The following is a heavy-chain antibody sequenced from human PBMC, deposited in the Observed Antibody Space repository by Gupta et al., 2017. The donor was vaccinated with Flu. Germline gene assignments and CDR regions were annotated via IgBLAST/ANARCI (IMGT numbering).Heavy chain of an antibody. V-gene: IGHV3-21*02. J-gene: IGHJ5*01. CDR1: GFKFRSYT. D-gene: IGHD2-2*02. Sequence: EVQLVESGGGLVRPGESLRLSCEASGFKFRSYTMNWVRQAPGKGLEWVSSISSFSTFMYYADSVQGRFTISRDNANNSLYLQMNSLRAEDTAFYYCARDIRTEGENNWFDSWGQGTLVTVSS. CDR3: ARDIRTEGENNWFDS. CDR2: ISSFSTFM.